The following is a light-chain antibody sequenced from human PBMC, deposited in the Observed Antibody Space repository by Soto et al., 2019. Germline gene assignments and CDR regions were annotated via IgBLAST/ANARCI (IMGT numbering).Light chain of an antibody. CDR2: EVN. CDR3: CSFTSSNTHV. V-gene: IGLV2-23*02. CDR1: SSDFGNYNL. Sequence: QSVLTQPASVSGSPGQSITISCTGTSSDFGNYNLVSWYQQHPGKVPKLILFEVNKRSSGVSGRFSGSKSGNTASLTISGLQAEDEADYYCCSFTSSNTHVFGTGTKLTVL. J-gene: IGLJ1*01.